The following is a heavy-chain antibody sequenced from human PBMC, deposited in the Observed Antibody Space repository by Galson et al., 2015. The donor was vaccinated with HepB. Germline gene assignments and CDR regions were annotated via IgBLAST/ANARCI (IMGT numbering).Heavy chain of an antibody. CDR1: GYSFTSYW. J-gene: IGHJ3*02. V-gene: IGHV5-10-1*01. CDR2: IDPSDSYT. CDR3: ARHDRLTYYYDSSGYHGAFDI. Sequence: SGAEVKKPGESLRISCKGSGYSFTSYWISWVRQMPGKGLEWMGRIDPSDSYTNYSPSFQGHVTISADKSISTAYLQWSSLKASDTAMYYCARHDRLTYYYDSSGYHGAFDIWGQGTMVTVSS. D-gene: IGHD3-22*01.